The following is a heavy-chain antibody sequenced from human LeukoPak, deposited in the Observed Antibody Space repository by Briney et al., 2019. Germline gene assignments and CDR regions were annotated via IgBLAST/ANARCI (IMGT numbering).Heavy chain of an antibody. D-gene: IGHD6-25*01. J-gene: IGHJ4*02. CDR3: ARGPYSSDAGY. V-gene: IGHV4-34*01. CDR2: ISHTGHT. CDR1: GGSFTSYY. Sequence: SETLSLTCAVYGGSFTSYYWSWIRQPPGKGLEWIGEISHTGHTNYNPSLKSRVTMSVETSKNQLSLILTSVAAADTAVYYCARGPYSSDAGYWGQGTLVTVSS.